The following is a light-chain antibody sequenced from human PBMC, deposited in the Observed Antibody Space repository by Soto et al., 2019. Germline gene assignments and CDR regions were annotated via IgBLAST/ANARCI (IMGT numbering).Light chain of an antibody. J-gene: IGKJ1*01. V-gene: IGKV3-20*01. CDR2: GAS. CDR3: QHYAGSPPWT. CDR1: QSVDSDY. Sequence: EIVLTQSPGTLPLSPGARAPLSWRARQSVDSDYVAWYQQKPGQAPRLLIYGASRRATGIPDRFSGSGSGTDFTLTISRLEPEDFAVYYCQHYAGSPPWTFGQGTKVDIK.